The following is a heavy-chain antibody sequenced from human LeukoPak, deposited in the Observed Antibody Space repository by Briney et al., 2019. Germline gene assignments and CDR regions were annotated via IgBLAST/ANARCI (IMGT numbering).Heavy chain of an antibody. J-gene: IGHJ5*02. CDR1: GYSISSGYY. D-gene: IGHD2-2*01. CDR3: ARHKCSSTSCFLFNWFDP. CDR2: IYHSGST. Sequence: KPSETLSLTCAVSGYSISSGYYWGWIRQPPGKGLEWIGSIYHSGSTYYNPSLKSRVTISVDTSKNQFSLKLSSVTAADTAVYYCARHKCSSTSCFLFNWFDPWGQGTLVTVSS. V-gene: IGHV4-38-2*01.